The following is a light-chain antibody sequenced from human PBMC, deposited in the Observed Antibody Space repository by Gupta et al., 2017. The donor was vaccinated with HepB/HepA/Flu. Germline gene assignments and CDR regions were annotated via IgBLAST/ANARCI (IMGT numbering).Light chain of an antibody. CDR3: QQYKTYLST. V-gene: IGKV1-5*03. Sequence: DIKMTQSTSTLSASIGDRVTITCRASQSINNWLAWYQQKPGKAPTLLIYKALSLESGVPSRFSGRGSGTEFNLTISYLQPDDFATYYCQQYKTYLSTFGPGTKVDLK. CDR2: KAL. J-gene: IGKJ3*01. CDR1: QSINNW.